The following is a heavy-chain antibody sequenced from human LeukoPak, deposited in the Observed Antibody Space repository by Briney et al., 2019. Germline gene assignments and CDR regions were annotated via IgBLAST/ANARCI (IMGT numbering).Heavy chain of an antibody. CDR3: AKAWGIVSSSRYLSFDY. Sequence: PGGSLRLSCAASGFIFSSYAMSWVRQAPGKGLEWVSAISGSGGSAYYADSVKGRFTISRDNSKNTLYLQMNSLRAEDTAVYYCAKAWGIVSSSRYLSFDYWGQGTLVTVSS. CDR2: ISGSGGSA. CDR1: GFIFSSYA. J-gene: IGHJ4*02. D-gene: IGHD6-13*01. V-gene: IGHV3-23*01.